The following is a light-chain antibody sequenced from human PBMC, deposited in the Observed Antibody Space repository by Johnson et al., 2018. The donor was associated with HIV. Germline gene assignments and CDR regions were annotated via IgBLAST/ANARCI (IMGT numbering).Light chain of an antibody. J-gene: IGLJ1*01. Sequence: QSVLTQPPSVSAAPGQKVTISCSGSSSNIGNNYVSWYQQVPGTAPKLLIYDNNRRPSGIPDRFSGSKSGTSATLGITGIQTVDEADYYCGTWDNSLNSPVFGTGSKVTVL. V-gene: IGLV1-51*01. CDR3: GTWDNSLNSPV. CDR1: SSNIGNNY. CDR2: DNN.